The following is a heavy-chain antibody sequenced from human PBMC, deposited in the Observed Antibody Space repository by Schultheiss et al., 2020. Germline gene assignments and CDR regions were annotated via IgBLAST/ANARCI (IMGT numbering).Heavy chain of an antibody. CDR2: INSDVSNT. CDR1: GFTFSSYW. Sequence: GGSLRLSCAASGFTFSSYWMHWVRQAPGKGLVWVSRINSDVSNTSYADSVKGRFTISRDNAKNTLYLQMNSLRAEDTAGYYCARGGVTMIVVYYYYDMDVWGKGTTVTVYS. J-gene: IGHJ6*03. CDR3: ARGGVTMIVVYYYYDMDV. V-gene: IGHV3-74*01. D-gene: IGHD3-22*01.